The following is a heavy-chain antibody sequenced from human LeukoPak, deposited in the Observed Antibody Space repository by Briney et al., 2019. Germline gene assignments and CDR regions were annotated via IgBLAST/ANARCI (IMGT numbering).Heavy chain of an antibody. CDR2: INSDGSST. Sequence: GGSLRLXCAASGFTFSSYWMHWVRQAPGKELVWVSRINSDGSSTSYADSVKGRFTISRDNAMNTLYLQMNSLRAEGTAVYYCARVDTAMVFYYYYYMDVWGKGTTVTVSS. CDR3: ARVDTAMVFYYYYYMDV. D-gene: IGHD5-18*01. CDR1: GFTFSSYW. J-gene: IGHJ6*03. V-gene: IGHV3-74*01.